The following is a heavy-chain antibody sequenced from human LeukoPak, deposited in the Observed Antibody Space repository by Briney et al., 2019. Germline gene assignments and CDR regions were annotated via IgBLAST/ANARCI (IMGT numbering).Heavy chain of an antibody. CDR1: GFTFSDYY. V-gene: IGHV3-11*04. CDR3: VRDRAAPDS. J-gene: IGHJ4*02. CDR2: ITYNSDAI. Sequence: GGSLRLSCAASGFTFSDYYMTWIRQAPGKGLELLSYITYNSDAIYYADSVKGRFTVSRDNAKNSIYVQMNNLRAEDTAVYYCVRDRAAPDSWGQGTLVTVSS.